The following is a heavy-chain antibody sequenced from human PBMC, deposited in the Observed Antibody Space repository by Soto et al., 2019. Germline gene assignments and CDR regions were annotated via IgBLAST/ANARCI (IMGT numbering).Heavy chain of an antibody. J-gene: IGHJ6*03. Sequence: QVQLVESGGGVVQPGRSLRLSCAASGFTFSSYGMHWVRQAPGQGLAWVAVIWYDGSNKYYADSVEGRFTISRDNSKNTLYLQMNSLRAEDTAVYYCARDRVDFDLTNYYYDYRDVWGKGTTVTVSS. CDR3: ARDRVDFDLTNYYYDYRDV. D-gene: IGHD3-9*01. CDR2: IWYDGSNK. V-gene: IGHV3-33*01. CDR1: GFTFSSYG.